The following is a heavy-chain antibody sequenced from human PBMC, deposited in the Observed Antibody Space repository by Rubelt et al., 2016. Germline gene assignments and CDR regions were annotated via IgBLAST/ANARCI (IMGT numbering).Heavy chain of an antibody. CDR3: ARHKDSGKGWTDHIDS. Sequence: ESGPGLVKPSETLSLTCTVSGGSISNYYWSWIRQPPGDGLEWIGYIYYSGNVKYNPSLKSRVTISLDTSKNQFSLNLSSVTAADTAVYFCARHKDSGKGWTDHIDSWGQGALVTVSS. CDR2: IYYSGNV. V-gene: IGHV4-59*08. D-gene: IGHD1-1*01. J-gene: IGHJ4*02. CDR1: GGSISNYY.